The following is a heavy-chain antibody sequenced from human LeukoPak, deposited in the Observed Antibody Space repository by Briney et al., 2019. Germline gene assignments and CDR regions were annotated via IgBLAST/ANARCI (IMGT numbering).Heavy chain of an antibody. CDR3: ARETFYYDRGAFDI. V-gene: IGHV3-48*04. D-gene: IGHD3-10*02. J-gene: IGHJ3*02. CDR1: GFIFSSSS. CDR2: ISNSSNSI. Sequence: GGSLRLSCAASGFIFSSSSMNWVRQAPGKGLEWVSYISNSSNSIYYADSVKGRFAISRDNAENSLFLQMNSLRAEDTAVYFCARETFYYDRGAFDIWGQGTMVTVSS.